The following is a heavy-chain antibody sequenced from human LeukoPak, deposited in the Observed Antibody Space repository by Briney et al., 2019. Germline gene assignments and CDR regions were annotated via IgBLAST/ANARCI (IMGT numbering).Heavy chain of an antibody. D-gene: IGHD4-23*01. CDR3: ASNIRGSIRWPLDY. V-gene: IGHV4-31*03. CDR2: IYYSGST. CDR1: GGSISSGDYY. Sequence: SQTLFLTCTVSGGSISSGDYYWSWIRQPPGKGLEWIGYIYYSGSTYYNPSLKSRVTISVDTSKNQFSLKLSSVTAADTAVYYCASNIRGSIRWPLDYWGQGTLVTVSS. J-gene: IGHJ4*02.